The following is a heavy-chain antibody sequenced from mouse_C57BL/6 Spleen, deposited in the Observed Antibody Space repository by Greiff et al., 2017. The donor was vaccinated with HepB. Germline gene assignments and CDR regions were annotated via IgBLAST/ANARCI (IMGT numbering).Heavy chain of an antibody. CDR1: GFNIKDDY. V-gene: IGHV14-4*01. J-gene: IGHJ2*01. CDR2: IDPENGDT. Sequence: EVKVVESGAELVRPGASVKLSCTASGFNIKDDYMHWVKQRPEQGLEWIGWIDPENGDTEYASKFQGKATITADTSSNTAYLQLSSLTSEDTAVYYCTTYFDYWGQGTTLTVSS. CDR3: TTYFDY.